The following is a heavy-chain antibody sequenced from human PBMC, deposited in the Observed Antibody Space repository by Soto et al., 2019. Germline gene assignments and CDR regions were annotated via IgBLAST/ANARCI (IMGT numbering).Heavy chain of an antibody. J-gene: IGHJ4*02. CDR1: GGSISSSSYY. V-gene: IGHV4-39*01. Sequence: SETLSLTCTVSGGSISSSSYYWGWIRQPPGKGLEWIGSIYYSGSTYYNPSLKSRVTISVDTSKNQFSLKLSSVTAADTAVYYCARLSGFVVVVAAKYYFDYWGQGTLVTVSS. CDR2: IYYSGST. CDR3: ARLSGFVVVVAAKYYFDY. D-gene: IGHD2-15*01.